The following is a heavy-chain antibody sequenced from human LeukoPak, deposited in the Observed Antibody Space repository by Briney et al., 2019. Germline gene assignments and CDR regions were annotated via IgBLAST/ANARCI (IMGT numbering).Heavy chain of an antibody. J-gene: IGHJ4*02. CDR3: ATVHYYGSGSRPFDY. V-gene: IGHV1-24*01. D-gene: IGHD3-10*01. CDR1: GYTLTELS. Sequence: GASVKVSCKVSGYTLTELSMHWVRQAPGKGLEGMGGFDPEDGETIYAQKFQGRVTMTEDTSTDTAYMELSSLRSEDTAVHYCATVHYYGSGSRPFDYWGQGTLVTVSS. CDR2: FDPEDGET.